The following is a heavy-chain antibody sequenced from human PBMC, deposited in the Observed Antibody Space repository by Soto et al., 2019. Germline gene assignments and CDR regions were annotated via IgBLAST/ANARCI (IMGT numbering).Heavy chain of an antibody. CDR1: GVSISIDAYY. V-gene: IGHV4-31*11. CDR3: ARYRFRHIRSKVDY. CDR2: ISYSGST. Sequence: SETLSLTCAVSGVSISIDAYYWSWIRQHPGKGLEWIGYISYSGSTYYNPSLKSRVTMSVDTSKNQFSLKLTSVTAADTAVYYCARYRFRHIRSKVDYWGQGTLVTVSS. J-gene: IGHJ4*02. D-gene: IGHD3-16*02.